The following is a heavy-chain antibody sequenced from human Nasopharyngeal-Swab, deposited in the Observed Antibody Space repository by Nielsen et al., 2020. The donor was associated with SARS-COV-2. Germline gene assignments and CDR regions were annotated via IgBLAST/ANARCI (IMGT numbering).Heavy chain of an antibody. CDR2: IIPIFGTA. D-gene: IGHD3-10*01. J-gene: IGHJ5*02. V-gene: IGHV1-69*13. CDR3: ARGRGSGSYYRGNWFDP. Sequence: SVKVSCKASGGTFSSYAISWVRQAPGQGLEWMGGIIPIFGTANYAQKFQGRVTITADESTSTVYMELSSLRAEDTAVYYCARGRGSGSYYRGNWFDPWGQGTLVTVSS. CDR1: GGTFSSYA.